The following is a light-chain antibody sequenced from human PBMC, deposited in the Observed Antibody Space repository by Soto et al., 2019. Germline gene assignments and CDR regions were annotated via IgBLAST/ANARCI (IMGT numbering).Light chain of an antibody. Sequence: EIVLTQSPGTLSLSPGERATLSCRASQSVSSSYIAWYQQKPGQAPRFLIYGASGRATGIPGRFSGSGSGTYFTLTISRLEPEDFAVYYYQQYGPSPPITFGQGTRQEIK. CDR2: GAS. V-gene: IGKV3-20*01. CDR3: QQYGPSPPIT. CDR1: QSVSSSY. J-gene: IGKJ5*01.